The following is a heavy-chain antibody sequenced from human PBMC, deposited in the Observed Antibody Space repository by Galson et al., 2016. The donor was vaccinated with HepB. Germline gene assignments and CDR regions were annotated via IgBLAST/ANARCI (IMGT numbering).Heavy chain of an antibody. V-gene: IGHV3-30*04. CDR1: GFNFRSYA. D-gene: IGHD2-21*02. CDR2: ISYDGTNK. J-gene: IGHJ4*02. CDR3: ARGMGLAYCGADCPLDY. Sequence: SLRLSCAVSGFNFRSYAMNWVRQAPGKGLDWVARISYDGTNKYNADSVKGRFIVSRDNSRNMLFLEMNNLRGEDTAVYYCARGMGLAYCGADCPLDYWGQGTLVSVSS.